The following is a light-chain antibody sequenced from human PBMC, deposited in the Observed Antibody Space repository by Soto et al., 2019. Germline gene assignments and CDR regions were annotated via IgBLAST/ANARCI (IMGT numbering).Light chain of an antibody. Sequence: QSALTQPASVSGSPGQSITISCTGTSSDVGAYDYVSWYQQYPGKAPRLIIFEVRNRPSGVSNHFSGSKSGNTASLIISGLQADDEADYYCSSYSTTSTLVFGSGTKLTVL. CDR2: EVR. CDR3: SSYSTTSTLV. CDR1: SSDVGAYDY. J-gene: IGLJ1*01. V-gene: IGLV2-14*01.